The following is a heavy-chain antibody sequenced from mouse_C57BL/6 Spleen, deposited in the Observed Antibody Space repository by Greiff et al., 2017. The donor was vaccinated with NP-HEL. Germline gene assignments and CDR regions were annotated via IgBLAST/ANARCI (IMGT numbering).Heavy chain of an antibody. Sequence: QVQLQQSGAELVRPGSSVKLSCKASGYTFTSYWMDWVKQRPGQGLEWIGNIYPSDSETHYNQKFKDKATLTVDKSSSTAYMQLSSLTSEDSAVYYCAREGGYGNYNYWGQGTTLTVSS. J-gene: IGHJ2*01. CDR2: IYPSDSET. CDR3: AREGGYGNYNY. V-gene: IGHV1-61*01. D-gene: IGHD2-10*02. CDR1: GYTFTSYW.